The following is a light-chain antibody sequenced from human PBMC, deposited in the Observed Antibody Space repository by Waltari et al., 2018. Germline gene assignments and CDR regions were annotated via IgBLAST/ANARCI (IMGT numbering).Light chain of an antibody. J-gene: IGLJ2*01. V-gene: IGLV2-14*03. CDR1: SSAVGCYNY. CDR2: DVS. Sequence: QSALTQPASVSGSPGQSITISCTGTSSAVGCYNYVSWYQQHPGKAPKLMIYDVSNRPSGVSNRFSGSKSGNTASLTISGLQAEDEADYYCSSYTSSSTPHVVFGGGTKLTVL. CDR3: SSYTSSSTPHVV.